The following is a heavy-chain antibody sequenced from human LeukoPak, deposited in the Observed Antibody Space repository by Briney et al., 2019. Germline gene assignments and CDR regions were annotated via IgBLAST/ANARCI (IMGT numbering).Heavy chain of an antibody. CDR3: TRDSENFGY. J-gene: IGHJ4*02. CDR1: GFTFGDYA. Sequence: GGSLRLSCTASGFTFGDYAMSWFRQAPGKGLEWVGYIRGKAYGGTPEYAVSVKGRFTISRDDSKSIAYLQMNSLKTEDTAVYYCTRDSENFGYWGQGTLVTVSS. CDR2: IRGKAYGGTP. V-gene: IGHV3-49*03.